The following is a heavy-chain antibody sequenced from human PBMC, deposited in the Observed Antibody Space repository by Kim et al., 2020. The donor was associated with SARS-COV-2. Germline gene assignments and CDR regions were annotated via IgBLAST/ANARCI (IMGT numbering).Heavy chain of an antibody. Sequence: VKGRFTIARDKSKNTLYLQMNSLRAEATAVYYCARTRSTHPDYYGMDVWGQGTTVTVSS. V-gene: IGHV3-53*01. J-gene: IGHJ6*02. CDR3: ARTRSTHPDYYGMDV.